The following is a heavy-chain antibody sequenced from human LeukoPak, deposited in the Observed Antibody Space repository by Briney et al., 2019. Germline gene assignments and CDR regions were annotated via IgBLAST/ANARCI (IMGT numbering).Heavy chain of an antibody. CDR1: GFTFSSYG. CDR3: ARDLKYYDSSGGIFDY. D-gene: IGHD3-22*01. V-gene: IGHV3-30*02. CDR2: IRYDGSNK. Sequence: GGSLRLSCAASGFTFSSYGMHWVRQAPGKGLEWVAFIRYDGSNKYYADSVKGRFTISRDNSKNTLYLQMNSLRAEDTAVYYCARDLKYYDSSGGIFDYWGQGTLVTVSS. J-gene: IGHJ4*02.